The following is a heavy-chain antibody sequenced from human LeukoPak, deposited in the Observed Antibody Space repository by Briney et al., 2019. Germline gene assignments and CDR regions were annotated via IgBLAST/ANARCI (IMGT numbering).Heavy chain of an antibody. CDR3: ARGEILASGDYFFDN. Sequence: GGSLRLSCAASGFTFSSYAMSWVRQAPGKGLEWVSAISGSGGSTYYADSVKGRFTISRDNSKNTLYLQMNSLRAEDTAVYYCARGEILASGDYFFDNWAREPWSPSPQ. D-gene: IGHD4-17*01. V-gene: IGHV3-23*01. CDR1: GFTFSSYA. CDR2: ISGSGGST. J-gene: IGHJ4*02.